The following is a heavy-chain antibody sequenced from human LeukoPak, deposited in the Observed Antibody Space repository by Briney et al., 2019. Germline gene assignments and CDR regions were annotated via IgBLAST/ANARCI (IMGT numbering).Heavy chain of an antibody. CDR2: LHYSGST. CDR3: VRWGGPTIGQGLRFHYYGMDV. D-gene: IGHD3-16*01. Sequence: SETLSLTCTVSGASVSSDNYYWSWIRQPPGKGLEWIGHLHYSGSTNYNPSLQSRVTILRDTSKNQFSLNLRSVTAADTAMYYCVRWGGPTIGQGLRFHYYGMDVWGRGTTVVVSS. V-gene: IGHV4-61*01. CDR1: GASVSSDNYY. J-gene: IGHJ6*02.